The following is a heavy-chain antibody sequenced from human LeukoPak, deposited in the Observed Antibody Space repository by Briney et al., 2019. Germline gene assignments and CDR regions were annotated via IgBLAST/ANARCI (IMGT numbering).Heavy chain of an antibody. CDR3: AKCSSTTCYSDGPFDP. Sequence: GGSLRLSCAASGFTFSTYAMSWVRQAPGKGLEWVSVISGSGGSTYYADSVKGRFTISRDNSKNTLYLQMNSLRAEDTAVYYCAKCSSTTCYSDGPFDPWGQGTLVTVSS. CDR1: GFTFSTYA. D-gene: IGHD2-2*01. V-gene: IGHV3-23*01. CDR2: ISGSGGST. J-gene: IGHJ5*02.